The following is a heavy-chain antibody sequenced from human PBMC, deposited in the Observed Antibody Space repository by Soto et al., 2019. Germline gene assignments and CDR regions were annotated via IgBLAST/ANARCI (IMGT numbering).Heavy chain of an antibody. V-gene: IGHV4-34*01. Sequence: QVQLQQWGAGLLKPSETLSLTCAVYGGSFSGYYWSWIRQPPGKGLEWIGEINHSGSTNYNPSLKSRVPISVDTSKHQFSLKLSPVTAADTAVSYCARQWLGYFDYWGQGTLVTVSS. CDR2: INHSGST. CDR3: ARQWLGYFDY. D-gene: IGHD6-19*01. J-gene: IGHJ4*02. CDR1: GGSFSGYY.